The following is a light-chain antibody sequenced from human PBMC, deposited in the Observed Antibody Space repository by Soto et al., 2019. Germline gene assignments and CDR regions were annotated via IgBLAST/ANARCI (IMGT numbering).Light chain of an antibody. CDR2: AAS. J-gene: IGKJ5*01. V-gene: IGKV1-39*01. CDR3: QQSYSTPIT. CDR1: QTISSW. Sequence: DIQMTQSPSSVSASVGERVTITCRASQTISSWLAWYQQKPGKAPKLLIYAASNLQSGVPSRFSGRGSGTDFTLTISSLQPEDSATYYCQQSYSTPITFGQGTRLEIK.